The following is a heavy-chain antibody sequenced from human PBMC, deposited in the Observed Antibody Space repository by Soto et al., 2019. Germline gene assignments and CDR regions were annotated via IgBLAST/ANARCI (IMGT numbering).Heavy chain of an antibody. CDR3: ARERGITIFGVVPPFGDAFDI. D-gene: IGHD3-3*01. CDR2: ISSSSSYI. CDR1: GFTFSSYS. J-gene: IGHJ3*02. V-gene: IGHV3-21*01. Sequence: ESGGGLVKPGGSLRLSCAASGFTFSSYSMNWVRQAPGTGLEWVSSISSSSSYIYYADSVKGRFTISRDNAKNSLYLQMNSLRAEDTAVYYCARERGITIFGVVPPFGDAFDIWGQGTMVTVSS.